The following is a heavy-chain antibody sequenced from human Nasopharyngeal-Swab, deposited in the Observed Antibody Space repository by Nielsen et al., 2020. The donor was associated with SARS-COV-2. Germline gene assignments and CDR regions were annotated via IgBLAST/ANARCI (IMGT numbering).Heavy chain of an antibody. V-gene: IGHV4-59*08. Sequence: SETLSLTCTVSGGSISYYYWSWIRQPPGKGLDGLGYIYYSGNTNYNPSLKSRVTMSVDTSKNHFSLKLSSVTAADTAVYYCARMKETSYGDYYYGLDVWGQGTTVTVSS. D-gene: IGHD3-16*01. CDR3: ARMKETSYGDYYYGLDV. CDR1: GGSISYYY. J-gene: IGHJ6*02. CDR2: IYYSGNT.